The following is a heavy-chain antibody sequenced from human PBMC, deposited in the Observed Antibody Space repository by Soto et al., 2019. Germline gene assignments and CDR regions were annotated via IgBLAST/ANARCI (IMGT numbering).Heavy chain of an antibody. V-gene: IGHV2-26*01. Sequence: QVTLKESGPVLVKPTETLTLTCTVSGFSLSNARMGVSWIRQPPGKALEWLAHIFSNDEKSYSTSLKSRLTISKDTSKSQVVLTMTNMVPVDTATYYCARIQGYCLSTSCYAGDHWGQGTLVTVSS. J-gene: IGHJ4*02. D-gene: IGHD2-2*01. CDR3: ARIQGYCLSTSCYAGDH. CDR1: GFSLSNARMG. CDR2: IFSNDEK.